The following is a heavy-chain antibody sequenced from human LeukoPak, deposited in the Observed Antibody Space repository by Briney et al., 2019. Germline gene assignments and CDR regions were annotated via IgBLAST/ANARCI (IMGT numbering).Heavy chain of an antibody. Sequence: GGSLRLSCAASGFTVSSNYMSWVRQAPGKGLEWVSVIHSGGATYYADSVKGRFTISRDNSKNTLYLQMNSLRAEDTAVYYCASAYYDSGTYPYYFDYWGQGTLVTVSS. CDR2: IHSGGAT. V-gene: IGHV3-53*01. CDR3: ASAYYDSGTYPYYFDY. CDR1: GFTVSSNY. J-gene: IGHJ4*02. D-gene: IGHD3-10*01.